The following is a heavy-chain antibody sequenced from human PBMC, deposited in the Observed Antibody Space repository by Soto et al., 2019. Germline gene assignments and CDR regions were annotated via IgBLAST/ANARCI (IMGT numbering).Heavy chain of an antibody. D-gene: IGHD2-2*01. J-gene: IGHJ6*02. CDR3: ARHRSTLGYCSSTSCYGPYYYYGMDV. Sequence: GESLKISCKGSGYSFTSYWIGWVRQMPGKGLEWMGIIYPGDSDTRYSPSFQGQVTISADKSISTAYLQWSSLKASDTAMYYCARHRSTLGYCSSTSCYGPYYYYGMDVWGQGTTVTVSS. CDR1: GYSFTSYW. V-gene: IGHV5-51*01. CDR2: IYPGDSDT.